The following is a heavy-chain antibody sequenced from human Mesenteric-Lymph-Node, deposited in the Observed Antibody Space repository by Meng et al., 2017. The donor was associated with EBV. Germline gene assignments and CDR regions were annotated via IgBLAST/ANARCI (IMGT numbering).Heavy chain of an antibody. CDR2: IYYSGST. J-gene: IGHJ4*02. CDR3: ARGIAVAGTGDFDY. V-gene: IGHV4-39*01. D-gene: IGHD6-19*01. Sequence: QVQLQESGPGLVKPSETLSLTCTVSGGFISSSSYYWGWIRQPPGKGLEWIGSIYYSGSTYYNPSLKSRVTISVDTSKNQFSLKLSSVTAADTAVYYCARGIAVAGTGDFDYWGQGTLVTVSS. CDR1: GGFISSSSYY.